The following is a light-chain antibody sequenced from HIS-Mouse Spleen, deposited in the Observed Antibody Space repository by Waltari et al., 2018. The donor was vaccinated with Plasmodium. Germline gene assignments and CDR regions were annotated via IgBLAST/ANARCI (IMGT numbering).Light chain of an antibody. CDR2: DVS. Sequence: QSALTQPRPVSGSPGPSVPISCTGTSTPVGGYNYVSWYQQHPGKAPKLMIYDVSKRPSGVPDRFSGSKSGNTASLTISGLQAEDEADYYCCSYAGSYTWVFGGGTKLTVL. CDR1: STPVGGYNY. J-gene: IGLJ3*02. V-gene: IGLV2-11*01. CDR3: CSYAGSYTWV.